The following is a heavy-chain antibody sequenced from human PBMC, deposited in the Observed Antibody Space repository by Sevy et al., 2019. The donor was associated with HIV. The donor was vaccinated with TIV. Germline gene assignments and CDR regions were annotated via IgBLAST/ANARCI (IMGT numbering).Heavy chain of an antibody. CDR2: ISSSSDSSRTL. V-gene: IGHV3-48*01. J-gene: IGHJ4*01. Sequence: GGSLRLSCVASGFTFSSYSMNWVRQAPGKGLEWVSYISSSSDSSRTLYYADSVKGRFSISRDNAKNSVHLQMTSLRVEDTAVYDCARPDLSGWYFDFWGHGTLVTVSS. D-gene: IGHD6-19*01. CDR3: ARPDLSGWYFDF. CDR1: GFTFSSYS.